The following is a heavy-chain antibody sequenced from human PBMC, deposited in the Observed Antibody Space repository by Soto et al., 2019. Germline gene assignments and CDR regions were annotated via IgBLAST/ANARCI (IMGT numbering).Heavy chain of an antibody. V-gene: IGHV3-73*01. D-gene: IGHD2-8*01. J-gene: IGHJ4*02. CDR3: ASRSCTDGVCSFDF. CDR2: IRSKANSYAT. Sequence: GGSLRLSCAGSGFAFSGSTIHWVRQASGKGLEWVGRIRSKANSYATAYAASVKGRFIISRDNAKNSLYLQMDSLRAEDTAVYYCASRSCTDGVCSFDFWGQGTLVTVSS. CDR1: GFAFSGST.